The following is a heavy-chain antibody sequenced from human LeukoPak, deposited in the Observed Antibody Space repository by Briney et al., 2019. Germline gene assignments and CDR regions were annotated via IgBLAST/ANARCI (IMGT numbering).Heavy chain of an antibody. Sequence: SETLSLTCTVSGGSFSGYYWSWIRQPPGKGLEWIGEINHSGSTYYSPSLTTRVIISVDTSKNQFSLRLSSVIAVDTAVYYCARGGGHSAYNYYYMDVWGKGTTVTVSS. CDR2: INHSGST. J-gene: IGHJ6*03. V-gene: IGHV4-34*01. CDR1: GGSFSGYY. CDR3: ARGGGHSAYNYYYMDV. D-gene: IGHD5-12*01.